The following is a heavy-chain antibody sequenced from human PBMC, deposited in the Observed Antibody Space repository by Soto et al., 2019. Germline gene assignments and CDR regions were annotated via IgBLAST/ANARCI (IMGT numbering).Heavy chain of an antibody. D-gene: IGHD3-9*01. CDR1: GFTFSNAW. V-gene: IGHV3-15*01. Sequence: GGSLRLSCAASGFTFSNAWMSWVRQAPGKGLEWVGRIKSKTDGGTTDYAAPVKGRFTISRDDSKNTLYLQMNSLKTEDTAVYYCTTVRYFEGYYYYYIDVWGKGTTVTVSS. J-gene: IGHJ6*03. CDR2: IKSKTDGGTT. CDR3: TTVRYFEGYYYYYIDV.